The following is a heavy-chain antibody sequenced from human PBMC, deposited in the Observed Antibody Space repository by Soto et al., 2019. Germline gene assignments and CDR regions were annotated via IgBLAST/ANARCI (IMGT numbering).Heavy chain of an antibody. V-gene: IGHV3-7*01. J-gene: IGHJ6*02. CDR3: ARDSPPRSMIRYGMDV. Sequence: PGGSLRLSCAASGFTFSSYWMSWVRQAPGKGLEWVANIKQDGSEKYYVDSVKGRFTISRDNAKNSLYLQMNSLRAEDTAVYYCARDSPPRSMIRYGMDVWGQGTTVTVSS. CDR2: IKQDGSEK. D-gene: IGHD3-22*01. CDR1: GFTFSSYW.